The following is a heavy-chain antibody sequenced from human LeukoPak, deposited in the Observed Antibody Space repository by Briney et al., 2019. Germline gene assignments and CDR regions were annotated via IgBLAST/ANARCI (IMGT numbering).Heavy chain of an antibody. V-gene: IGHV4-59*08. D-gene: IGHD6-19*01. CDR2: IYYSGST. Sequence: PSETLSLTCTVSGDSISSYYWSWIRQPPGKGLEWIGYIYYSGSTNYNPSLKSRVTISVDTSKNQLSLKLSSVTAADTAVYYCARRGAVAGLDYWGQGTLVTVSS. J-gene: IGHJ4*02. CDR1: GDSISSYY. CDR3: ARRGAVAGLDY.